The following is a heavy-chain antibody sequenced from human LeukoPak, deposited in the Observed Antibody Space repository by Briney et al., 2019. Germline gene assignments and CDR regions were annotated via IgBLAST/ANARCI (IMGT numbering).Heavy chain of an antibody. D-gene: IGHD2-21*02. J-gene: IGHJ4*02. CDR1: GGTFSIYT. V-gene: IGHV1-69*04. Sequence: GASVKVSCKASGGTFSIYTISWVRQAPGQGLEWMGRIIPILGIANYAQKFQGRVTITADKSTSTAYMELSSLRSEDTAVYYCARESSVVVTAGGLVYWGQGTLVTVSS. CDR3: ARESSVVVTAGGLVY. CDR2: IIPILGIA.